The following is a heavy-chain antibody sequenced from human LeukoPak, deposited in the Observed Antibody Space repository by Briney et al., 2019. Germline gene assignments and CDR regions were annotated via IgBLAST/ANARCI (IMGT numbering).Heavy chain of an antibody. CDR3: ARVKGVGYCSSTSCYSNWFDP. CDR2: INPNSGGT. D-gene: IGHD2-2*01. J-gene: IGHJ5*02. CDR1: GYTFTGYY. Sequence: GASVKVSCKASGYTFTGYYMHWVRQAPGQGLEWMGWINPNSGGTNYAQKFQGRVTMTRDTSISTAYMELSRLRSDDTAVYHCARVKGVGYCSSTSCYSNWFDPWGQGTLVTVSS. V-gene: IGHV1-2*02.